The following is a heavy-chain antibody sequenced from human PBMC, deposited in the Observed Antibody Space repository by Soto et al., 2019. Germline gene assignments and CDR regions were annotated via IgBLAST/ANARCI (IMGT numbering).Heavy chain of an antibody. Sequence: QVQLVQSGAEVKKLGASVKVSCKASGYTFTSYGISWVRQAPGQGLEWMGWISAYNGNTNYAQKLQGRVTMTTDTSTSTAYMELRSLRSDDTAVYYCAKSYDILTGTYYYGMDVWGQGTTVTVSS. CDR2: ISAYNGNT. CDR1: GYTFTSYG. J-gene: IGHJ6*02. CDR3: AKSYDILTGTYYYGMDV. V-gene: IGHV1-18*01. D-gene: IGHD3-9*01.